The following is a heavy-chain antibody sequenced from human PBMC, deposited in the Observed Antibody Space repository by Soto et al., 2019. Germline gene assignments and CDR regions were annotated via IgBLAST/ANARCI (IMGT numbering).Heavy chain of an antibody. D-gene: IGHD2-2*01. V-gene: IGHV3-23*01. Sequence: LRLSCAASGFTFSSYAMSWVRQAPGKGLEWVSAISGSGGSTYYADSVKGRFTISRDNSKNTLYLQMNSLRAEDTAVYYCAKPGSTRYCSSNSCQLGYYFDYWGQGTLVTVSS. J-gene: IGHJ4*02. CDR1: GFTFSSYA. CDR2: ISGSGGST. CDR3: AKPGSTRYCSSNSCQLGYYFDY.